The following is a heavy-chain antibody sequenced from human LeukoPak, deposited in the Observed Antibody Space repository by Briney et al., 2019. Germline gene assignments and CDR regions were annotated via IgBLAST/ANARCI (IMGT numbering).Heavy chain of an antibody. CDR2: ISSTSSTI. J-gene: IGHJ4*02. CDR1: GFTFSTYT. V-gene: IGHV3-48*02. Sequence: PGGSLRLSCAASGFTFSTYTMSWGRQAPGKGLEWVSHISSTSSTINYADSVKGRFTISRDNAKNSLYLQMNSLRDEDTALYFCARSRTYDYWGQGTLVTVSS. CDR3: ARSRTYDY.